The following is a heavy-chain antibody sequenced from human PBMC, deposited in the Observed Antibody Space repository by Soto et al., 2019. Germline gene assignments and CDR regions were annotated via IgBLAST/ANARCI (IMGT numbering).Heavy chain of an antibody. V-gene: IGHV3-7*03. D-gene: IGHD6-6*01. CDR3: ARAASIAARPDAFDI. J-gene: IGHJ3*02. Sequence: GGSLRLSCAASGFTFSSYWMSWVRQAPGKGLEWVANIKQDGSEKYYVDSVKGRFTISRDNAKNSLYLKMNSLRAEDTAVYYCARAASIAARPDAFDIWGQGTMVTVSS. CDR2: IKQDGSEK. CDR1: GFTFSSYW.